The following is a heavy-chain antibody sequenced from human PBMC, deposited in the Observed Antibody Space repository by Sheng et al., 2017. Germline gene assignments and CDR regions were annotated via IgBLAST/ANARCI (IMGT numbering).Heavy chain of an antibody. V-gene: IGHV3-23*04. CDR2: ISGSGRST. D-gene: IGHD3-3*01. J-gene: IGHJ4*01. CDR1: GFTFSMYA. Sequence: EVQLVESGGGMVQPGGTLRLSCAASGFTFSMYAMSWVRQAPGEGLEWVSSISGSGRSTFYADSVKGRFTISRDNSKNTLSLQINTLSAEDTAVYYCAKDSRLEWLLTFDYWGLGTRVTVSS. CDR3: AKDSRLEWLLTFDY.